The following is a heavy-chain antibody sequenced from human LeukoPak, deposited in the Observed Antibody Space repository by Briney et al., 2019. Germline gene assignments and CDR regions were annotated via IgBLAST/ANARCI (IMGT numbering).Heavy chain of an antibody. CDR2: IIPILGTA. J-gene: IGHJ5*02. Sequence: SVKVSCKAFRGTFSSYVFGWVGQPPGKGLGGRGGIIPILGTANYAQKFQGRVTITADESTSTAYMELSSLRSEDTAVYYCARECSSSWYGNWFDPWGQGTLVTVSS. CDR3: ARECSSSWYGNWFDP. V-gene: IGHV1-69*13. CDR1: RGTFSSYV. D-gene: IGHD6-13*01.